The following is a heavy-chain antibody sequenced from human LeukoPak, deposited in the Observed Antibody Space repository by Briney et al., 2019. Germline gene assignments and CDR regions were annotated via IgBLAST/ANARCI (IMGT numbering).Heavy chain of an antibody. D-gene: IGHD3-22*01. CDR1: GFTFSSCG. CDR3: ARDSDYYDSSGYYGY. V-gene: IGHV3-33*01. J-gene: IGHJ4*02. CDR2: IWYDGSNK. Sequence: GGSLRLSCAASGFTFSSCGMHWVRQAPGKGLEWVAVIWYDGSNKYYADSVKGRFTISRDNSKNTLYLQMNSLRAEDTAVYYCARDSDYYDSSGYYGYWGQGTLVTVSS.